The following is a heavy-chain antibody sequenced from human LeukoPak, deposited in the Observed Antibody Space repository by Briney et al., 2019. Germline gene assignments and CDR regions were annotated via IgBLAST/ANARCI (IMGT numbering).Heavy chain of an antibody. V-gene: IGHV4-30-2*01. J-gene: IGHJ4*02. Sequence: PSETLSLTCTVSGGSISSGGYSWSWIRQPPGKGLEWIGYIYHSGSTYYNPSLKSRVTISVDRSKNQFSLKLSSVTAADTAVYYCARVNYGSATKEDYWGQGTLVTVSS. CDR3: ARVNYGSATKEDY. CDR2: IYHSGST. D-gene: IGHD3-10*01. CDR1: GGSISSGGYS.